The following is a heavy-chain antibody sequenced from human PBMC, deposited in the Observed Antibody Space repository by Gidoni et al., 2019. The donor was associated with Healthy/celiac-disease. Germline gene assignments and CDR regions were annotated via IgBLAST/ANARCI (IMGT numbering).Heavy chain of an antibody. Sequence: LQLPESVSGLVTPSQTLSLTFAVSGCSIISGGYSWSWIRKPPGKGLEWSGYIYHSGSTYYNQCLKRRVNISEDRAKNQFALKLSSVTAADTAVYYCAREMVRGVIGAFDIWGQGTTVTVSS. CDR1: GCSIISGGYS. CDR3: AREMVRGVIGAFDI. D-gene: IGHD3-10*01. CDR2: IYHSGST. J-gene: IGHJ3*02. V-gene: IGHV4-30-2*01.